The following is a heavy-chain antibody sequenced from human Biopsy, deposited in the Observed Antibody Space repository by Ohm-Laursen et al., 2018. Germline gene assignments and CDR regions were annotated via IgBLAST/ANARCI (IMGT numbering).Heavy chain of an antibody. CDR1: GGTFSSYD. J-gene: IGHJ1*01. CDR2: NIPILGTG. CDR3: ATKLTGYFHH. Sequence: GSSVKVSCKASGGTFSSYDISWLRQAPGQGLEWLGGNIPILGTGNYAQKFQDRVTVAADTSTSTATMELRSLRSDDTAMYYCATKLTGYFHHWGQGTLVIVSS. D-gene: IGHD3-9*01. V-gene: IGHV1-69*06.